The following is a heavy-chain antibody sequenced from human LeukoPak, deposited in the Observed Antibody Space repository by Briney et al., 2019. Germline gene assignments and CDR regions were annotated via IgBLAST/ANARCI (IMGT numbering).Heavy chain of an antibody. CDR2: ISSSSSTI. CDR1: GFTFSSYS. V-gene: IGHV3-48*01. CDR3: AKRSYYVVY. J-gene: IGHJ4*02. D-gene: IGHD1-26*01. Sequence: GGSLRLSCAASGFTFSSYSMNWVRQAPGEGLEWVSYISSSSSTIYYADSVKGRFTISRDNSKNTLYLQMNSLRAEDTAVYYCAKRSYYVVYWGQGTLVTVSS.